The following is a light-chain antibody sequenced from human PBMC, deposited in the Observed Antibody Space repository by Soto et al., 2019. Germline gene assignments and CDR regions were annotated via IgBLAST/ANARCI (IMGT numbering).Light chain of an antibody. CDR1: QSISSY. CDR2: AAS. Sequence: DIQMTQSPSSLSASVGDRVTITCRASQSISSYFNWYQQKPGKAPKLLIYAASSLQSGVPSMFCGSGAGTDFTLTISGLLPVYFATYYCQQSYSSPVTFGGGAKVGIK. V-gene: IGKV1-39*01. CDR3: QQSYSSPVT. J-gene: IGKJ4*01.